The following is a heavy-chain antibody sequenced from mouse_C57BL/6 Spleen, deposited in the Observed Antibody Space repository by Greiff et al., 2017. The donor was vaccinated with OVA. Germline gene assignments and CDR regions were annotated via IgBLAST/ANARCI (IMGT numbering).Heavy chain of an antibody. J-gene: IGHJ4*01. CDR3: TQTAQATYYAMDY. CDR1: GFNIKDDY. D-gene: IGHD3-2*02. V-gene: IGHV14-4*01. CDR2: IDPENGDT. Sequence: VQLQQSGAELVRPGASVKLSCTASGFNIKDDYMHWVKQRPEQGLEWIGWIDPENGDTEYASKFQGKATITADTSSNTAYLQLSSLTSEDTAVYYCTQTAQATYYAMDYWGQGTSGTVSS.